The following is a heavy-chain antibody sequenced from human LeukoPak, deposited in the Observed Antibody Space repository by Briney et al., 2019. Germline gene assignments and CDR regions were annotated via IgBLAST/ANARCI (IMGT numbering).Heavy chain of an antibody. CDR2: ISDSGPTT. CDR1: GFTFSSYA. Sequence: GSLRLSCAASGFTFSSYAMSWVRQAPGKGLEWVSAISDSGPTTYYADSVKGRFTISRDNSKSTLYLQMNSLRADDTAVYFCATPLFTSGWHYFDYWGQGTLVTVSS. CDR3: ATPLFTSGWHYFDY. V-gene: IGHV3-23*01. J-gene: IGHJ4*02. D-gene: IGHD6-19*01.